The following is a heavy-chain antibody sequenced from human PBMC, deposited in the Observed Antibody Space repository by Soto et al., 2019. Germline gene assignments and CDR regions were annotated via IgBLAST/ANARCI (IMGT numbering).Heavy chain of an antibody. V-gene: IGHV1-69*06. Sequence: ASVKVSCKASGGTFSSYAISWVRQAPGQGLEWMGGIIPIFGTANYAQKFQGRVTITADKSTSTAYMELSSLRSEDTAVYYCARERGYSYGTGGAFDIWGQGTMVTVSS. J-gene: IGHJ3*02. D-gene: IGHD5-18*01. CDR1: GGTFSSYA. CDR2: IIPIFGTA. CDR3: ARERGYSYGTGGAFDI.